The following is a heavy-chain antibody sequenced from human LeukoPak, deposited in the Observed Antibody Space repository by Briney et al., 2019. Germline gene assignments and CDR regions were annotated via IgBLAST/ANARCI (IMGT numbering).Heavy chain of an antibody. V-gene: IGHV5-51*01. CDR2: IYPGDSDT. J-gene: IGHJ4*02. CDR1: GYSFTSYW. D-gene: IGHD3-22*01. Sequence: GESLKISCKGSGYSFTSYWIGWVRQMPGKGLEWMGIIYPGDSDTRYSPSFQGQVTISADKSISTAYLQWSSLKASDTAMYYCARHSRSGGSVSSGCYPDYWGQGTLVTVSS. CDR3: ARHSRSGGSVSSGCYPDY.